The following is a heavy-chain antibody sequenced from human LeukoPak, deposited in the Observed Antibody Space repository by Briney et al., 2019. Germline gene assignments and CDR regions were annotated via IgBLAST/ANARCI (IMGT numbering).Heavy chain of an antibody. Sequence: SETLSLTCTVSGGSISSSSYYWGWIRQPPGKGLEWIGSIYYSGSTYYNPSLKSRVTISVDTSKNQFSLKLSSVTAADTAVYYCAGSDILTLNGYWGQGTLVTVSS. D-gene: IGHD3-9*01. CDR1: GGSISSSSYY. CDR3: AGSDILTLNGY. CDR2: IYYSGST. V-gene: IGHV4-39*07. J-gene: IGHJ4*02.